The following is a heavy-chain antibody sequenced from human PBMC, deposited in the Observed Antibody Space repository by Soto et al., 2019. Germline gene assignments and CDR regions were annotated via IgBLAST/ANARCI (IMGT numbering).Heavy chain of an antibody. V-gene: IGHV3-23*01. CDR3: ASTLAAARDIYYYYYYYMDV. D-gene: IGHD6-25*01. J-gene: IGHJ6*03. CDR1: GFTFSSYA. Sequence: GGSLRLSCAASGFTFSSYAMSWVRQAPGKGLEWVSAISGSGGSTYYADSVKGRFTISRDNSKNTLYLQMNSLRAEDTAVYYCASTLAAARDIYYYYYYYMDVWGKGTTVTVSS. CDR2: ISGSGGST.